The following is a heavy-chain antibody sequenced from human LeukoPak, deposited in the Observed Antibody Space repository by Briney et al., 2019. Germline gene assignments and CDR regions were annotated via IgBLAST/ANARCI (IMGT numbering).Heavy chain of an antibody. CDR3: AKDLRSWGDNWFDP. CDR1: GFTFSSYG. J-gene: IGHJ5*02. V-gene: IGHV3-30*18. CDR2: ISYDGSNK. D-gene: IGHD3-16*01. Sequence: GGSLRLSCAASGFTFSSYGMHWVRQAPGKGLEWVAVISYDGSNKYYADSVKGRFTISRDNSKNTLYLQMNSLRAEDTAVYYCAKDLRSWGDNWFDPWGQGTLVTVSS.